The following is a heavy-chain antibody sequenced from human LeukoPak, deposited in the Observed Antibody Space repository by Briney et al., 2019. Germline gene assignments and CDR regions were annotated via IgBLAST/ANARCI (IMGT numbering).Heavy chain of an antibody. V-gene: IGHV4-61*09. Sequence: SETLSLTCSVSGGSINGGSYYWSWIRQPAGKPLEWIGHIFTTGSTSYNPSLRTRVTISEDSSKDQFSLKLSSVTAADTAVYYCARGRNYYDSSGGLYYYMDVWGKGTTVTVSS. J-gene: IGHJ6*03. CDR2: IFTTGST. CDR1: GGSINGGSYY. CDR3: ARGRNYYDSSGGLYYYMDV. D-gene: IGHD3-22*01.